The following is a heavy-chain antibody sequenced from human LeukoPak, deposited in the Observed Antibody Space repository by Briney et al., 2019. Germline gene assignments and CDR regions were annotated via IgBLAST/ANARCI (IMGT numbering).Heavy chain of an antibody. Sequence: GGSLRLSCAASGFTFSSYAMHWVRQAPGKGLEWVAVISYDGSNKYYADSVKGRFTISRDNSKNTLYLQMNSLRAEDTAVYYCANPPDGSGSYYTPDAFDIWGQGTMVTVSS. CDR3: ANPPDGSGSYYTPDAFDI. D-gene: IGHD3-10*01. J-gene: IGHJ3*02. V-gene: IGHV3-30-3*01. CDR1: GFTFSSYA. CDR2: ISYDGSNK.